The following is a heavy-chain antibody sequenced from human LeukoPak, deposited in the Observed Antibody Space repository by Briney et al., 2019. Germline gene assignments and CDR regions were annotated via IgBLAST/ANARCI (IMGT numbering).Heavy chain of an antibody. CDR1: GGSISSYN. CDR2: IYYSGRT. V-gene: IGHV4-59*08. Sequence: SETLSLTCTVSGGSISSYNWSWIRQPPGKGLEGIGNIYYSGRTNYNTSLKRRVTTSVTTSNNQFFLKLSSVTAADTAVYYCARQRDIVVVFDYWGQGTLVTVSS. J-gene: IGHJ4*02. CDR3: ARQRDIVVVFDY. D-gene: IGHD2-2*01.